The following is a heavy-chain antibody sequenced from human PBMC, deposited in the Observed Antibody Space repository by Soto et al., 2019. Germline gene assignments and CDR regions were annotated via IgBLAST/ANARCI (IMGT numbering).Heavy chain of an antibody. CDR1: GFTFSSYS. J-gene: IGHJ3*02. V-gene: IGHV3-48*02. CDR2: ISSSSSTI. Sequence: GGSLRLSCAASGFTFSSYSMNWVRQAPGKGLEWVSYISSSSSTIYYADSVKGRFTISRDNAKNSLYLQMNSLRDEDTAVYYCARDVKVYYDSSGYSPGPDAFDIRGQGTMVTVS. CDR3: ARDVKVYYDSSGYSPGPDAFDI. D-gene: IGHD3-22*01.